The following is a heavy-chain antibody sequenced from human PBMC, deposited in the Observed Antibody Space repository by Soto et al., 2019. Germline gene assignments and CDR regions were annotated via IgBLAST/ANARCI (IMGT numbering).Heavy chain of an antibody. J-gene: IGHJ6*02. CDR3: ARDVLASGYRALSYGMDV. D-gene: IGHD3-22*01. CDR2: INIYNINT. V-gene: IGHV1-18*01. Sequence: ASVKVSCKASGYTFTNYGISWVRQAPGQGLEWMGWINIYNINTDYAQKLQGRVTMTTDTSTSTAYMELRSLRSDDTAVYYCARDVLASGYRALSYGMDVWGQGTTVTVSS. CDR1: GYTFTNYG.